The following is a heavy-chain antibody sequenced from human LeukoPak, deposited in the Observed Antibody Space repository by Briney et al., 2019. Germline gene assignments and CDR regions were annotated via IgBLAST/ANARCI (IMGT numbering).Heavy chain of an antibody. D-gene: IGHD3-10*01. CDR2: IYYSGST. Sequence: SETLSLTCTVSGGSISSYYWSWIRQPPGKGLEWIGYIYYSGSTNYNPSLKSRVTISVDTSKNQFSLKLSSVTAADTAVYYCARHSVYGSGSYNYFDYWGQGTLVTVSS. CDR1: GGSISSYY. CDR3: ARHSVYGSGSYNYFDY. J-gene: IGHJ4*02. V-gene: IGHV4-59*08.